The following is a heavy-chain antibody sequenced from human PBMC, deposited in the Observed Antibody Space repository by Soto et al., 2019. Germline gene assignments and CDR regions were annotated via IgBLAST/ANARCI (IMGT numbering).Heavy chain of an antibody. Sequence: PSETLSLTCSVSGVSIGSHFWTWIRQSPGKGLEWIGEIYHTGSTKYNPSLKSRVAISVDMSKNQFSLTLSSVTPADTAVYYCARGGRGSGLYFLYYFDLWGQGTLVTVSS. J-gene: IGHJ4*02. D-gene: IGHD3-16*01. CDR2: IYHTGST. CDR3: ARGGRGSGLYFLYYFDL. V-gene: IGHV4-59*11. CDR1: GVSIGSHF.